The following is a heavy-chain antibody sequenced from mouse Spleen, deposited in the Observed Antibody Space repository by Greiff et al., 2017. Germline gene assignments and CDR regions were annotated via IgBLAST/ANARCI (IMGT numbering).Heavy chain of an antibody. V-gene: IGHV1-69*01. CDR2: IDPSDSYT. D-gene: IGHD1-2*01. J-gene: IGHJ4*01. CDR1: GYTFTSYW. Sequence: VQLQQPGAELVMPGASVKLSCKASGYTFTSYWMHWVKQRPGQGLEWIGEIDPSDSYTNYNQKFKGKATLTVDKSSSTAYMQLSSLTSEDSAVYYCASRRTTATRAMDYWGQGTSVTVSS. CDR3: ASRRTTATRAMDY.